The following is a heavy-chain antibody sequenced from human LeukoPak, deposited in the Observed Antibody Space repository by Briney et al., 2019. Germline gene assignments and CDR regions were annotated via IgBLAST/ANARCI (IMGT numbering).Heavy chain of an antibody. CDR3: ARDSSSSWYLNYYYYYMDV. D-gene: IGHD6-13*01. CDR1: GFTFSSYS. V-gene: IGHV3-21*01. Sequence: GGSLRLSCAASGFTFSSYSMNWVRQAPGKGLEWVSSISSSSSYIYYADSVKGRFTISRDNAKNSLYLQMNSLRAEDTAVYYCARDSSSSWYLNYYYYYMDVWGKGTTVTISS. CDR2: ISSSSSYI. J-gene: IGHJ6*03.